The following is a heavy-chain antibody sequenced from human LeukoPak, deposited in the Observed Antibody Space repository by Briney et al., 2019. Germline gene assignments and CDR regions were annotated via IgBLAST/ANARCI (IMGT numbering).Heavy chain of an antibody. J-gene: IGHJ2*01. CDR2: IFHSGST. V-gene: IGHV4-4*02. CDR1: SGSIFSSNW. Sequence: SGTLSLTCAVSSGSIFSSNWWSWVRQPPGKWLEWIGQIFHSGSTTYSPSLKSRVTISVDKSKNQFSLRLTSVTAADTAVYYCARGPQGGAMALWWYFDLWGRGTLVTVSS. D-gene: IGHD3-16*01. CDR3: ARGPQGGAMALWWYFDL.